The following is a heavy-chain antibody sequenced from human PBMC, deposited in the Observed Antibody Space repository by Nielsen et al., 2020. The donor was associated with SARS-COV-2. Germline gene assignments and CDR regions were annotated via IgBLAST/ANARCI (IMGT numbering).Heavy chain of an antibody. CDR1: GFTFSSYS. Sequence: GESLKISCAASGFTFSSYSMNWVRQAPGKGLEWVSYISSSSSTIYYADSVKGRFTISRDNAKNSLYLQMNSLRAGDTAVYYCARGAAPGIPGTTSAGDAFDIWGQGTMVTVSS. CDR2: ISSSSSTI. D-gene: IGHD1-7*01. CDR3: ARGAAPGIPGTTSAGDAFDI. J-gene: IGHJ3*02. V-gene: IGHV3-48*04.